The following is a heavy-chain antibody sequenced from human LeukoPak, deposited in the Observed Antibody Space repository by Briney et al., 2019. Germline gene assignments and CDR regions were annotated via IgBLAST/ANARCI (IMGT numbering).Heavy chain of an antibody. Sequence: PGGSLRLSCAASGFTFSIYGMSWVRQAPGKGLEWVSGISGSGGSTYYADSVKGRFTISRDNSKNTLYLQMKSLRTEDTAVYYCAKDGRGFGELSPSLWGQGTLVTVSS. CDR2: ISGSGGST. J-gene: IGHJ4*02. V-gene: IGHV3-23*01. CDR3: AKDGRGFGELSPSL. CDR1: GFTFSIYG. D-gene: IGHD1-7*01.